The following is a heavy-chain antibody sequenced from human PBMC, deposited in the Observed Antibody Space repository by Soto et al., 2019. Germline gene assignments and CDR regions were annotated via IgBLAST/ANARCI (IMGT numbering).Heavy chain of an antibody. CDR2: IYHSGST. CDR1: GGSSSSGGYS. V-gene: IGHV4-30-2*01. D-gene: IGHD2-15*01. Sequence: QLQLQESGSGLVKPSQTLSLTCAVSGGSSSSGGYSWSWIRQPPGQGLEWIGYIYHSGSTYYNPSLKSRVTISVDRSENQFSLTLSSVTAADTSVYYCARGQVVAALNWCQGTLVTVSS. CDR3: ARGQVVAALN. J-gene: IGHJ4*02.